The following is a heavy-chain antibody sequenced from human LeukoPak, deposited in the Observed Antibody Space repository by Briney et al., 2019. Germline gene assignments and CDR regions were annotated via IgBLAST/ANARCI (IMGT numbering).Heavy chain of an antibody. CDR3: ARDQAGSNAVDY. CDR1: GYTFTGYY. Sequence: ASVKVSCKASGYTFTGYYMHWVRQAPGQGLEWMGWINPNSGGPNYAQKFQGRVTMTRDTSISTAYMELSRLRSDDTAVYYCARDQAGSNAVDYWGQGTLVTVSS. CDR2: INPNSGGP. V-gene: IGHV1-2*02. J-gene: IGHJ4*02. D-gene: IGHD4/OR15-4a*01.